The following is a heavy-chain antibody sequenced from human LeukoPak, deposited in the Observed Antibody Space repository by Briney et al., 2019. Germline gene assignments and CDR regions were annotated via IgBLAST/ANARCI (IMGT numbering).Heavy chain of an antibody. CDR3: AREMSGTNYYGYYFDY. D-gene: IGHD3-10*01. V-gene: IGHV1-2*02. Sequence: GASVKVSCRASGYSFTGYYTHWVRQAPGQGLEWMGWIDPNKGGTKYSQKFQGRVTMTRDTSISTAYMELSSLRSEDTAVYYCAREMSGTNYYGYYFDYWGQGTLVTVSS. CDR2: IDPNKGGT. J-gene: IGHJ4*02. CDR1: GYSFTGYY.